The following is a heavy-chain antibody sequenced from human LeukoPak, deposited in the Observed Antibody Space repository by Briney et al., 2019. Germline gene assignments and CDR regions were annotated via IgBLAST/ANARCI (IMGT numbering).Heavy chain of an antibody. J-gene: IGHJ4*02. CDR2: IYTSGST. CDR3: AREGFSIYCSSTSCYGFDY. CDR1: GGSISSYY. V-gene: IGHV4-4*07. D-gene: IGHD2-2*01. Sequence: SETLSLTCTVSGGSISSYYWSWIRQPAGKGLEWIGRIYTSGSTNYNPSLKSRVTISVDTSKNQFSLKLSSVTAADTAVYYCAREGFSIYCSSTSCYGFDYWGQGTLVTVSS.